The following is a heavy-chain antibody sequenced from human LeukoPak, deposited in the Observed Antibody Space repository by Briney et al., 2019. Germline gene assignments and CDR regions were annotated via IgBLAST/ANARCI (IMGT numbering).Heavy chain of an antibody. CDR2: ISSSSSYI. Sequence: GGSLRLSCAASGFTFSSYSMNWVRQAPGKGLEWVSSISSSSSYIYYADSVKGRLTTSRDNAKNSLYLQMNSLRAEDTAVYYCARDPSVAADYWGQGTLVTVSS. J-gene: IGHJ4*02. CDR3: ARDPSVAADY. V-gene: IGHV3-21*01. D-gene: IGHD2-15*01. CDR1: GFTFSSYS.